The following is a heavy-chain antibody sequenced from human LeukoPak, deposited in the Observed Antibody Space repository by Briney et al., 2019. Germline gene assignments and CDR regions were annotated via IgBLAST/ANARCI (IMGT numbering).Heavy chain of an antibody. V-gene: IGHV3-21*01. D-gene: IGHD1-1*01. CDR2: ISSSSSYI. Sequence: GGSLRLSCAASGFTFSSYSMNWVRQAPGKGLGWVSSISSSSSYIYYADSVKGRFTISGDNAKNSLYLQMNSLRAEDTAVYYCARGLRGSSNYYFDYWGQGTLVTVSS. CDR3: ARGLRGSSNYYFDY. J-gene: IGHJ4*02. CDR1: GFTFSSYS.